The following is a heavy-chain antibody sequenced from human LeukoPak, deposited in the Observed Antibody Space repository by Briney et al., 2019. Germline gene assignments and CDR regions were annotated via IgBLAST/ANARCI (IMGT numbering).Heavy chain of an antibody. J-gene: IGHJ4*02. D-gene: IGHD5-18*01. CDR2: MPYDGFNK. Sequence: GRSLRLSCAASGFTFSSYAMHWVRQSLGKGLEWVAVMPYDGFNKYYADSVKGRFTISRDNSKNTLYLQMNSLRAEDTAVYYCAKTKGYSYGYYFDYWGQGTLVTVSS. CDR3: AKTKGYSYGYYFDY. CDR1: GFTFSSYA. V-gene: IGHV3-30*18.